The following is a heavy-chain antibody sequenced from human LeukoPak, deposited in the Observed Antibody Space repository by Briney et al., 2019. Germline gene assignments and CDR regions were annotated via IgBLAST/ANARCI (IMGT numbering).Heavy chain of an antibody. CDR3: AKGGGGTVRSNWFDP. CDR2: ISWNSGNI. Sequence: PGGSLRLSCAASGFTFDDYAMHWVRQAPGKGLEWVSGISWNSGNIGYADSVKGRFTISRDNAKNSLYLQMNSLRVEDTALYYCAKGGGGTVRSNWFDPWGQGTLVTVSS. V-gene: IGHV3-9*01. D-gene: IGHD1/OR15-1a*01. CDR1: GFTFDDYA. J-gene: IGHJ5*02.